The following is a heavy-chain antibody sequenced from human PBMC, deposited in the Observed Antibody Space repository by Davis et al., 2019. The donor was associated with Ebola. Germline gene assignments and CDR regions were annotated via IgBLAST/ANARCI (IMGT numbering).Heavy chain of an antibody. CDR2: ISGTGQSHT. D-gene: IGHD3-22*01. Sequence: GGSLRLSCAASGFTFSNYDMNWVRQAPGKGLEWVASISGTGQSHTFYADSVKGRFTISRDNAKNSLYLQMNSLRAEDTAVYYCARDTYYYDSSGYYTWFDPWGQGTLVTVSS. CDR3: ARDTYYYDSSGYYTWFDP. J-gene: IGHJ5*02. CDR1: GFTFSNYD. V-gene: IGHV3-21*01.